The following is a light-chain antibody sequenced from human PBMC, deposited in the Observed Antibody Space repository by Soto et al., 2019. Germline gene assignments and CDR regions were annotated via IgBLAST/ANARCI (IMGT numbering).Light chain of an antibody. V-gene: IGKV3-11*01. CDR3: QQRSNWHPE. J-gene: IGKJ3*01. Sequence: EIVLTQSPATLSLSPGERATLSCRASQSLSTYVAWYQHRPGQAPMLLIYDASNTATGTPASFSGSGSGTDFTLTSSSLEPEDFGVDYCQQRSNWHPEFGPGTKVDI. CDR1: QSLSTY. CDR2: DAS.